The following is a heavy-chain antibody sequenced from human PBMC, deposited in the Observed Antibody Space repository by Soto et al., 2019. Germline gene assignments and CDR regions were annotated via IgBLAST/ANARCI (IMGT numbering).Heavy chain of an antibody. J-gene: IGHJ6*02. V-gene: IGHV1-69*13. CDR3: ARGTLFGVVYYYYGMDV. D-gene: IGHD3-3*01. Sequence: SVKVSFKASGGTFSSYAISWVRQAPGQGLEWMGGIIPIFGTANYAQKFQGRVTITADESTSTAYMELSSLRSEDTAVYYCARGTLFGVVYYYYGMDVWGQGTTVTVS. CDR2: IIPIFGTA. CDR1: GGTFSSYA.